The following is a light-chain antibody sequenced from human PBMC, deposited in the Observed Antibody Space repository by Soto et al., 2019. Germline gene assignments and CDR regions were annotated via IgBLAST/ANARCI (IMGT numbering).Light chain of an antibody. V-gene: IGKV1-5*01. CDR1: QTIRRW. CDR3: QHYNSDPCT. Sequence: DIEMTQSPSTLSASVGDRVTITCRASQTIRRWLAWYQQRPGKAPKVLIYDASTLESGVPARFSGSGSETEFTLTTRSLQPEDSATYYCQHYNSDPCTFGQGTKVEIK. J-gene: IGKJ1*01. CDR2: DAS.